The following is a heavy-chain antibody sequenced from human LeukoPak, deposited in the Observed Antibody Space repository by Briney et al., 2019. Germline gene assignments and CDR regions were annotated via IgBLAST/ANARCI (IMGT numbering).Heavy chain of an antibody. D-gene: IGHD3-9*01. CDR2: IDPSDSYT. V-gene: IGHV5-10-1*01. J-gene: IGHJ4*02. CDR1: GYSFTSYW. CDR3: ARGALTISSTLYYFDY. Sequence: GESLKISCKGSGYSFTSYWISWVRQMPGKGLEWMGRIDPSDSYTNYSPSFQGHVTISAYKSISTAYLQWSSLKASDTAMYYCARGALTISSTLYYFDYWGQGTLVTVSS.